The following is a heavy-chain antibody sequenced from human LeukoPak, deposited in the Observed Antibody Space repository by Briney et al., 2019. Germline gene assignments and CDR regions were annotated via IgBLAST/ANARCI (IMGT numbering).Heavy chain of an antibody. CDR1: GGSISSSSYY. Sequence: SETLSLTCTVSGGSISSSSYYWGWIRQPPGKGLEWIGSIYYSGSTYYNPSLKSRVTISVDTSKNQFSLKLSSVTAADTAVYYCARGIRGSLNYYYYYYMDVWGKGTTVTVSS. V-gene: IGHV4-39*07. J-gene: IGHJ6*03. D-gene: IGHD1-26*01. CDR3: ARGIRGSLNYYYYYYMDV. CDR2: IYYSGST.